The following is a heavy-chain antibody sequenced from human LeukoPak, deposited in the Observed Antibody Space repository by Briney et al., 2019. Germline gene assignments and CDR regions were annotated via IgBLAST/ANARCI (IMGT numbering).Heavy chain of an antibody. J-gene: IGHJ6*03. CDR1: GYSISSGYY. CDR2: IYHSGST. Sequence: SETLSLTCAVSGYSISSGYYWGWIRQPPGKGLEWIGSIYHSGSTYYNPSLKSRVTISVDTSKNQFSLKLSSVTAADTVVYYCARRYCSSTSCRQYYYYYYYMDVWGKGTTVTVS. D-gene: IGHD2-2*01. V-gene: IGHV4-38-2*01. CDR3: ARRYCSSTSCRQYYYYYYYMDV.